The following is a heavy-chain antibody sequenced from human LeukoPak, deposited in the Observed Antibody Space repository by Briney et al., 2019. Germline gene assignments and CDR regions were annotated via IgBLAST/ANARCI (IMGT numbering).Heavy chain of an antibody. CDR2: IIPIFGTA. CDR1: GGTFSSYA. CDR3: ARDRGGMGSSGYYFARNLDY. V-gene: IGHV1-69*13. J-gene: IGHJ4*02. Sequence: GASVKVSCKASGGTFSSYAISWVRQAPGQGLEWMGGIIPIFGTANYAQKFQGRVTITADESTSTAYMELSSLRSEDTAVYYCARDRGGMGSSGYYFARNLDYWGQGTLVTVSS. D-gene: IGHD3-22*01.